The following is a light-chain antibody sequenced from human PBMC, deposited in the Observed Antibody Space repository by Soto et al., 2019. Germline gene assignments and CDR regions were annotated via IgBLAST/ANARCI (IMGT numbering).Light chain of an antibody. V-gene: IGKV3-11*01. CDR2: DAY. J-gene: IGKJ5*01. CDR1: QSFRGL. CDR3: QQRHMWPIT. Sequence: EIVLTQSPATLSLSPGERATLSCRASQSFRGLLAWYQQKPGQAPRLLIYDAYNRATGIPPRFSGSGSGTDSTLTISSLEPEDSAVYYCQQRHMWPITFGQGTRLEIK.